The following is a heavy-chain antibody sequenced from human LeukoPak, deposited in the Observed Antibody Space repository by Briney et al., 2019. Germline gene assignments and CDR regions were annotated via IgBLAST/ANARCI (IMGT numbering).Heavy chain of an antibody. Sequence: PGGSLRLSCAASGFTFSSYEMNWVRQAPGKGLEWVSAISGSGGSTYYADSVKGRFTISRDNSKNTLYLQMNSLRAEDTAVYYCAKGRRDCTNGVCSIGYYFDYWGQGTLVTVSS. D-gene: IGHD2-8*01. V-gene: IGHV3-23*01. CDR2: ISGSGGST. CDR3: AKGRRDCTNGVCSIGYYFDY. CDR1: GFTFSSYE. J-gene: IGHJ4*02.